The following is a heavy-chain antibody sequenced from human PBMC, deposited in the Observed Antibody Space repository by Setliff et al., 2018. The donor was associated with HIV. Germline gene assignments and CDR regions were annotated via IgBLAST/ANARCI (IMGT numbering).Heavy chain of an antibody. CDR2: INAGNGNT. CDR3: ARVIDYGVLYWSYYMDV. CDR1: GYTFTSYA. D-gene: IGHD4-17*01. V-gene: IGHV1-3*03. J-gene: IGHJ6*03. Sequence: GASVKVSCKASGYTFTSYAIHWVRQAPGQRLEWMGWINAGNGNTKYSQEFQGRVTITRDTSASTAYMELSSLKSEDMAVYYCARVIDYGVLYWSYYMDVWGKGTTVTVSS.